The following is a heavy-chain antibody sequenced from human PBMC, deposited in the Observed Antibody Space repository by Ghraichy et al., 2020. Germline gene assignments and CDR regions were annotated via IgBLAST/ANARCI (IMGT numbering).Heavy chain of an antibody. D-gene: IGHD3-22*01. CDR1: GLTFSHFP. CDR2: ISYDRGAT. CDR3: ARGGWGGNVVDSIAPQPADY. J-gene: IGHJ4*01. Sequence: GGSLRLSCAVSGLTFSHFPMHWFRQAPGKGLEWVAVISYDRGATYYADSVKGRFTISRDNSNSTLFLQMKSPRPEDTAVYYCARGGWGGNVVDSIAPQPADYWGQGTLVSVSS. V-gene: IGHV3-30-3*01.